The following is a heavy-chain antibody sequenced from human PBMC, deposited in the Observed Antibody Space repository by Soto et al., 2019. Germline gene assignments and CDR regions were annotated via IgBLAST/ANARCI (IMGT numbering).Heavy chain of an antibody. Sequence: GASVTVCCKTSGYTFTSYDIHWVRQATGQGPEWMGWMNPNSGNTGYAQKFQGRVTMTRNTSISTAYMELSSLRSEDTAVYYCARTLYGDNVDYWGQGTLVTVSS. V-gene: IGHV1-8*01. CDR3: ARTLYGDNVDY. D-gene: IGHD4-17*01. CDR2: MNPNSGNT. CDR1: GYTFTSYD. J-gene: IGHJ4*02.